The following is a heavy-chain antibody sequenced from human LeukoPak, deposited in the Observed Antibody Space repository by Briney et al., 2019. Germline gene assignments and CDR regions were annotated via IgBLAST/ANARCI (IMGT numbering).Heavy chain of an antibody. J-gene: IGHJ4*02. CDR2: IYPGDSDT. CDR3: ARSDSSGNDY. V-gene: IGHV5-51*01. Sequence: GASVKVSCKASGYTFTSYWIGWVRQMPGKGLEWMGIIYPGDSDTRYSPSFQGQVTISADKSISTAYLQWSSLKASDTAMYYCARSDSSGNDYWGQGTLVTVSS. D-gene: IGHD6-19*01. CDR1: GYTFTSYW.